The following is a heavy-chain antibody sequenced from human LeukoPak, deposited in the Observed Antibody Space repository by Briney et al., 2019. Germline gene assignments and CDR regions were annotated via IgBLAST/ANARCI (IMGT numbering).Heavy chain of an antibody. J-gene: IGHJ1*01. CDR2: ISSSGGYI. Sequence: GGSLRLSCVASGFDFSDYGMNWVRQAPGKGLEFVSSISSSGGYIYHAESLKGRFTMSRDNAENSVYLQMNSLNVEDTAVYFCVRDHYGNSGYLLWGQGTLVTVSS. CDR1: GFDFSDYG. D-gene: IGHD2-2*03. V-gene: IGHV3-21*01. CDR3: VRDHYGNSGYLL.